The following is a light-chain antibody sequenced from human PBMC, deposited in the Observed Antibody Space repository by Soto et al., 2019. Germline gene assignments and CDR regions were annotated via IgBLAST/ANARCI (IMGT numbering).Light chain of an antibody. J-gene: IGLJ1*01. CDR3: SSYTSGNTFV. Sequence: QSVLTQPPSVSAAPGQKVTISCSGSSSNIGGNSVSWYQQHPGKAPKLLIFGVSDRPSGVSHRFSGSKSGNTASLTISGLQADDEADYHCSSYTSGNTFVFGTGTKVTVL. CDR1: SSNIGGNS. V-gene: IGLV2-14*01. CDR2: GVS.